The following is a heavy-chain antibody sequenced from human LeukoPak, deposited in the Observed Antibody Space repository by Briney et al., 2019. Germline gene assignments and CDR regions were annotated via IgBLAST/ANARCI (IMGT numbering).Heavy chain of an antibody. V-gene: IGHV3-23*01. D-gene: IGHD3-3*01. CDR2: ISGSGGST. Sequence: GGSLRLSCAASGFTFSSYAMSWVRQAPGKGLEGVSAISGSGGSTYYADSVKGRFTISRDNTKNTLYLKMNSLRAGDTAVYYCANRFLGWLLIDYWGEGTLVTVSS. CDR1: GFTFSSYA. CDR3: ANRFLGWLLIDY. J-gene: IGHJ4*02.